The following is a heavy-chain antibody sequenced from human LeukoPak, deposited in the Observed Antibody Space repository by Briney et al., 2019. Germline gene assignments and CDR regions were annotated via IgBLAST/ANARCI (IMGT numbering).Heavy chain of an antibody. CDR1: GGTFSSYS. J-gene: IGHJ6*03. V-gene: IGHV1-69*05. Sequence: ASVKVSCKASGGTFSSYSITWVRQAPGQGLEWMGGIMPLFNTANYAQQFQGRVTITTDESTSTAYMELSSLRFEYTAMYYCARVDRYHYYLDVWGKGTTVTVSS. CDR2: IMPLFNTA. CDR3: ARVDRYHYYLDV.